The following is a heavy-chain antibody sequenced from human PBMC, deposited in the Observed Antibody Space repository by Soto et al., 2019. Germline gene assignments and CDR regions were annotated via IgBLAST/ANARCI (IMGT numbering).Heavy chain of an antibody. V-gene: IGHV4-39*01. CDR3: ARHGGRINWFDP. CDR1: GGSITSNSYY. Sequence: QLQLQESSPGLVKPSETLSLTCTVSGGSITSNSYYWGWVRQPPGKGLEWIGDIYYSGSTFYNPSLRRRVTIAADTSKNQFSLNLSSVTAADPAVYYRARHGGRINWFDPWGQGTLVTVSS. D-gene: IGHD1-26*01. CDR2: IYYSGST. J-gene: IGHJ5*02.